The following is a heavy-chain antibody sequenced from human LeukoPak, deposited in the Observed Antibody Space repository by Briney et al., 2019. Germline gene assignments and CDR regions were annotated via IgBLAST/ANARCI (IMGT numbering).Heavy chain of an antibody. CDR1: GLTFSSYA. CDR3: VKDPLLNGYLDY. D-gene: IGHD2-8*01. V-gene: IGHV3-23*01. J-gene: IGHJ4*02. CDR2: ISGSGAST. Sequence: AGGSLRLSCAASGLTFSSYAMSSVRPPRGEGREWVLSISGSGASTYYAACVKGRYTITRANSKYTLYLQMNRLRAEDTAVYYCVKDPLLNGYLDYWGQGTLVTVSS.